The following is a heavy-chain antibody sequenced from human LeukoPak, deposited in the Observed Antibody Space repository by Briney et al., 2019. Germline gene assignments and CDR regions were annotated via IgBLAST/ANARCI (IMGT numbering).Heavy chain of an antibody. V-gene: IGHV3-73*01. Sequence: PGGSLRLSCAASGFTFSGSAMHWVRQASGKGLEWVGRIRSKANSYATAYAASVKGRFTISRDDSKNTAYLQMNSLKTEDTAVYYCAKPYCSSTSCYALFDYWGQGTLVTVSS. D-gene: IGHD2-2*01. CDR1: GFTFSGSA. CDR2: IRSKANSYAT. J-gene: IGHJ4*02. CDR3: AKPYCSSTSCYALFDY.